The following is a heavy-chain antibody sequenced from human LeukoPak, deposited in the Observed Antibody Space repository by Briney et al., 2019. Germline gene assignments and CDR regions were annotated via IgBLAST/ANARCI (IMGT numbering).Heavy chain of an antibody. CDR1: GGSISSYY. D-gene: IGHD3-9*01. V-gene: IGHV4-59*01. Sequence: SETLSLTCTVSGGSISSYYWSWIRQPPGKGLEWIGYIYYSGSTNYNPSLKSRVTISVDTSKNQFSLKLSSVTAADTAVYYCARVGVKYYDILTPGYYFDYWGQGTLVTVSS. CDR3: ARVGVKYYDILTPGYYFDY. CDR2: IYYSGST. J-gene: IGHJ4*02.